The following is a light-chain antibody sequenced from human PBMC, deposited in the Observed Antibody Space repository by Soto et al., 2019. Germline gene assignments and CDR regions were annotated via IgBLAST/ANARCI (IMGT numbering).Light chain of an antibody. V-gene: IGKV3-20*01. Sequence: EIVFTQSPGTLSLSPVESATLSCRASQNVGSTSLAWYQQRPGQVPRLLISGTSTRATGIPDRFTGSGSGTAFTLTIIRLQPEDFAVYYCQNYGSSPRKFGQGTKVDIK. J-gene: IGKJ1*01. CDR3: QNYGSSPRK. CDR1: QNVGSTS. CDR2: GTS.